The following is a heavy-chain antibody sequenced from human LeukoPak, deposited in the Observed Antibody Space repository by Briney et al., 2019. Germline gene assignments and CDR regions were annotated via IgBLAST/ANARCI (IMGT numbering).Heavy chain of an antibody. V-gene: IGHV1-58*01. J-gene: IGHJ4*02. CDR1: GFTFTSSA. CDR2: IVVDTGNT. Sequence: SEKVSCRASGFTFTSSAVQWVRQVRGQRLEWIGWIVVDTGNTRYAQEFQERVTITRDMSTNTANMELSSLRSEDTAVYYCAADRDTSGWFEGFFFDHWGEGTLVSVS. CDR3: AADRDTSGWFEGFFFDH. D-gene: IGHD6-19*01.